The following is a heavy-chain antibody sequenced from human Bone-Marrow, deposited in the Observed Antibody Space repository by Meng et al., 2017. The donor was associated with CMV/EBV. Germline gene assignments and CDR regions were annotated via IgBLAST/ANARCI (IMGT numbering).Heavy chain of an antibody. V-gene: IGHV3-23*01. CDR1: GFTVRNYA. Sequence: ASGFTVRNYAMSWVRQAPGKGLEWVSGITGSGGTTYYADSVKGRFTISRDNSKSTLYLQMRSLRAEDTAVYYCAKRFGDNAFSFDSWGQGTLVTVSS. CDR2: ITGSGGTT. CDR3: AKRFGDNAFSFDS. J-gene: IGHJ4*02. D-gene: IGHD2-21*02.